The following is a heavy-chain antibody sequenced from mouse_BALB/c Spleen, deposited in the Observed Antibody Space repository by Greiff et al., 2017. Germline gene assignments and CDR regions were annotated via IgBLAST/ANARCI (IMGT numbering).Heavy chain of an antibody. CDR2: INPNNGGT. D-gene: IGHD2-4*01. CDR1: GYTFTDYN. V-gene: IGHV1-18*01. J-gene: IGHJ1*01. CDR3: ARGYEYEGYFDD. Sequence: VQLQQSGPELVKPGASVKIPCKASGYTFTDYNMDWVKQSHGKSLEWIGDINPNNGGTNYNQKFKGKATLTVDKSSSTAYMELRSLTSEDTAVYYCARGYEYEGYFDDWGAGTTVTVSS.